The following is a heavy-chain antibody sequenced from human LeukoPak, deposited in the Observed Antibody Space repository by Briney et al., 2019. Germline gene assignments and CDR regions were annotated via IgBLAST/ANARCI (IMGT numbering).Heavy chain of an antibody. CDR2: IRYDGSNK. J-gene: IGHJ4*02. CDR1: GFTFSRYG. Sequence: GGSLRLSCAASGFTFSRYGMHWVRQAPGKGLEWVAFIRYDGSNKYYADSVKGRFTISRDNSKNTLYLQMNSLRAEDTAVYYCAKDRYSYGEIDYWGQGTLVTVSS. D-gene: IGHD5-18*01. CDR3: AKDRYSYGEIDY. V-gene: IGHV3-30*02.